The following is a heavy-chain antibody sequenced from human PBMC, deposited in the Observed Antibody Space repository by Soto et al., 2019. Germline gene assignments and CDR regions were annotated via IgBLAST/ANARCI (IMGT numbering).Heavy chain of an antibody. CDR3: AREGGILTGSNDAFDI. J-gene: IGHJ3*02. CDR1: GYTFTGYY. Sequence: ASVKVSCKASGYTFTGYYLHWVRQAPGQGLEWMGWINPNSGGTNYAQKFQGWVTMTRDTSISTAYMELSRLRSDDTAVYYCAREGGILTGSNDAFDIWGQGTMVTVSS. V-gene: IGHV1-2*04. D-gene: IGHD3-9*01. CDR2: INPNSGGT.